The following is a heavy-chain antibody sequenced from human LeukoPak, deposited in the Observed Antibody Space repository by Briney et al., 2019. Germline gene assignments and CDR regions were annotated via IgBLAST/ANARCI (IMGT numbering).Heavy chain of an antibody. Sequence: ASVKVSCKVSGYTLTELSMHWVRQAPGKGLEWMGGFDPEDGETIYAQKFQGRVTMTEDTSTDTAYMELSSLRSEDTAVYYCARGPTSYMLFDIWGQGTMVTVSS. CDR1: GYTLTELS. D-gene: IGHD2-2*02. CDR3: ARGPTSYMLFDI. J-gene: IGHJ3*02. CDR2: FDPEDGET. V-gene: IGHV1-24*01.